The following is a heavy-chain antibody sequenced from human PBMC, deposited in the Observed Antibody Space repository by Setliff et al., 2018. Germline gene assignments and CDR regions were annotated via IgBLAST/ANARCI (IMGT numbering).Heavy chain of an antibody. Sequence: GGSLRLSCGASGFTFSSHWMTWVRQAPGKGLEWVANIKEDGGEKYYVDSVKGRFTISRDNAKNSLYLQMNSLGAEDTAVYYCARSPANGGHDAFDIWGQGTMVTVSS. CDR2: IKEDGGEK. V-gene: IGHV3-7*01. CDR1: GFTFSSHW. CDR3: ARSPANGGHDAFDI. D-gene: IGHD6-25*01. J-gene: IGHJ3*02.